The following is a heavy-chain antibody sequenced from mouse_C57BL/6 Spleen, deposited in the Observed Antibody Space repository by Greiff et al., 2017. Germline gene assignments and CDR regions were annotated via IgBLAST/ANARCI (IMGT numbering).Heavy chain of an antibody. J-gene: IGHJ4*01. CDR2: INPSSGYN. D-gene: IGHD2-3*01. CDR3: ARSSDGYCWDYAMDY. V-gene: IGHV1-7*01. CDR1: GYTFTSYW. Sequence: VQLQQSGAELAKPGASVKLSCKASGYTFTSYWMHWVKQRPGQGLEWNGYINPSSGYNKYNQKFKDKATLTADKSSSTAYMQLSSLTYEDSAVYYYARSSDGYCWDYAMDYGGQGTSVTVSS.